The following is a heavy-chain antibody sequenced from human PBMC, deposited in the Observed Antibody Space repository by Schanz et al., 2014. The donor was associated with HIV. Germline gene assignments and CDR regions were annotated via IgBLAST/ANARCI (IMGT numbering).Heavy chain of an antibody. J-gene: IGHJ6*02. V-gene: IGHV3-30*02. CDR2: IWYDGTDK. CDR3: AKDEYYYGSGSYIYFYYGMDV. Sequence: VQLLESGGGLVQPGGSLRLSCAASGFTFSSYAMSWVRQAPGKGLEWVAVIWYDGTDKYYAGSVKGRFTISRDNSRNTLYLEMNSLRADDTAVYYCAKDEYYYGSGSYIYFYYGMDVWGQGTTVTVSS. D-gene: IGHD3-10*01. CDR1: GFTFSSYA.